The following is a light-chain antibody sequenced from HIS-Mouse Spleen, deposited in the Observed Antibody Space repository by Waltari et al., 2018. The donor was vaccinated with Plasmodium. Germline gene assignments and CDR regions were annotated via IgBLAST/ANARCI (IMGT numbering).Light chain of an antibody. V-gene: IGLV2-23*01. CDR1: SSDVGSYNL. Sequence: QSALTQPASVSGSPGQSITISCTGTSSDVGSYNLVSWYQQHPGKAPKLMIYEGSKRPSGVSNRFSGSKAGKTASLTISGLQAEDEADYYFCSYAGSSTWVVGGGTKLTVL. CDR3: CSYAGSSTWV. CDR2: EGS. J-gene: IGLJ3*02.